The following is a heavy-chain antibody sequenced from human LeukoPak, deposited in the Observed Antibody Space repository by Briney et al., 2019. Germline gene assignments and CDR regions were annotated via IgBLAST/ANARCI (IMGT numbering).Heavy chain of an antibody. J-gene: IGHJ5*02. D-gene: IGHD3-22*01. Sequence: GESLKISCKGSGYSFTSYWIGWVRQMPGKGPEWMGIIYPGDSDTRYSPSFQGQVTISADKSISTAYLQWSSLKASDTAMYYCARRGYYYDSSGYYYKWFDPWGQGTLVTVSS. CDR1: GYSFTSYW. CDR3: ARRGYYYDSSGYYYKWFDP. V-gene: IGHV5-51*01. CDR2: IYPGDSDT.